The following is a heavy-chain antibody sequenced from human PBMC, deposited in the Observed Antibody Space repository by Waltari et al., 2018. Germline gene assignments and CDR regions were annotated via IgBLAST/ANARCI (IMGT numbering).Heavy chain of an antibody. V-gene: IGHV4-34*02. CDR2: FNHSGYT. J-gene: IGHJ3*02. D-gene: IGHD2-21*01. CDR3: AKHRDPGHSFDI. Sequence: QVQLQQWGEGLLKHSETLSLTCAVYGGCLHGYWWSGIRQPPGKGLEWIGEFNHSGYTYYNPSLKSRVTISVDTSKNQFSLNLRSVAAADTAVYYCAKHRDPGHSFDIWGQGTTVTVSS. CDR1: GGCLHGYW.